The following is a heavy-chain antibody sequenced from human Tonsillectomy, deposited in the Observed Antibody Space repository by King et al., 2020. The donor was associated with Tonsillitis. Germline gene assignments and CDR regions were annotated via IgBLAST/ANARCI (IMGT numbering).Heavy chain of an antibody. CDR1: GYTFTSYY. J-gene: IGHJ4*02. CDR3: ARVGAPGYSYGFPFDY. CDR2: INPSGGST. D-gene: IGHD5-18*01. V-gene: IGHV1-46*01. Sequence: VQLVQSGAEVKKPGASVKVSCKASGYTFTSYYMHWVRQAPGQGLEWMGIINPSGGSTSYAQKFQGRVTMTRDTSTSTVYMELSSLRSEDTAVYYCARVGAPGYSYGFPFDYWGQGTLVTVSS.